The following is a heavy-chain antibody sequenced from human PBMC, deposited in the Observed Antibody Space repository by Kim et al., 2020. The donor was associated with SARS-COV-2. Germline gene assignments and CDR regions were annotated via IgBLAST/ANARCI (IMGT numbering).Heavy chain of an antibody. CDR1: GGSISSSSYY. D-gene: IGHD6-6*01. V-gene: IGHV4-39*01. CDR2: IYYSGST. Sequence: SETLSLTCTVSGGSISSSSYYWGWIRQPPGKGLEWIGSIYYSGSTYYNPSLKSRVTISVDTSKNQFSLKLSSVTAADTAVYYCARLAPYSSSPLGGMDV. CDR3: ARLAPYSSSPLGGMDV. J-gene: IGHJ6*01.